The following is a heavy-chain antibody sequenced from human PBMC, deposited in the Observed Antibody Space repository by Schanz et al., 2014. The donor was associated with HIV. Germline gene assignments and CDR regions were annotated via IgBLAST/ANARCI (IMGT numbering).Heavy chain of an antibody. V-gene: IGHV3-9*01. Sequence: EVQLVESGGGLVQPGRSLRLSCAASGFTFDDYAMHWVRQAPGKGLEWASGISWNSGSIGYADSVKGRFTISRDNAKNSMYLQMNSLRAEDTALYYCAKAKSPWTFYYYGMDVWGQGTTVTVSS. CDR3: AKAKSPWTFYYYGMDV. J-gene: IGHJ6*02. CDR2: ISWNSGSI. CDR1: GFTFDDYA.